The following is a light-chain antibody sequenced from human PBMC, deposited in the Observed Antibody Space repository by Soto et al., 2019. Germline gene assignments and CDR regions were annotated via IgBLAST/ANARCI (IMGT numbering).Light chain of an antibody. Sequence: QSVLTQPPSASGSPGQSVAISCTGTSSDVGGYNYVSWYQQHPGKAPKLMIYEVNKRPSGVPDRFSGPKSGNTASLTVSGLQAEEEADYYCSSYAGSSNVFGTGTKLTVL. J-gene: IGLJ1*01. CDR3: SSYAGSSNV. V-gene: IGLV2-8*01. CDR2: EVN. CDR1: SSDVGGYNY.